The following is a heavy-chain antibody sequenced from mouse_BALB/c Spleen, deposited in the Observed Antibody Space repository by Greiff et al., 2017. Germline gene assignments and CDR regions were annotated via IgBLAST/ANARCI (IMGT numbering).Heavy chain of an antibody. CDR1: GYTFTSYV. V-gene: IGHV1-14*01. CDR2: INPYNDGT. D-gene: IGHD2-3*01. CDR3: ARGSSGDGYLFAY. Sequence: EVQLQQSGPELVKPGASVKMSCKASGYTFTSYVMHWVKQKPGQGLEWIGYINPYNDGTKYNEKFKGKATLTSDKSSSTAYMELSSLTSEDSAVYCCARGSSGDGYLFAYWGQGTLVTVSA. J-gene: IGHJ3*01.